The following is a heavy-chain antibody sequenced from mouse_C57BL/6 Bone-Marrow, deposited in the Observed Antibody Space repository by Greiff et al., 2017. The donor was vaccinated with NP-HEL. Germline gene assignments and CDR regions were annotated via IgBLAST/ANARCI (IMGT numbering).Heavy chain of an antibody. Sequence: VQLQQSGAELVRPGASVKLSCTASGFNINDDYMHWVKQRPEQGLEWIGWIDPENGDTEYASKFQGKATITADTSSNTAYLQLSSLTSEDTAVYYCTTPYAMDYWGQGTSVTVSS. V-gene: IGHV14-4*01. J-gene: IGHJ4*01. CDR1: GFNINDDY. CDR3: TTPYAMDY. CDR2: IDPENGDT.